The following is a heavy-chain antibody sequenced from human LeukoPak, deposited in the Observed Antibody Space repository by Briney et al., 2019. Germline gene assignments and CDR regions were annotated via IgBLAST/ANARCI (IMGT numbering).Heavy chain of an antibody. J-gene: IGHJ6*02. V-gene: IGHV3-74*01. D-gene: IGHD3-16*01. Sequence: GGSLRLSCAASGFTFSSCWMHWVRQAPGKGLVWVSRINSDGSSTSYADSVKGRFTISRDNAKNTLYLQMNSLRVEDTAVYYCARDGGIIRFGGQDVWGQGTTVIVS. CDR2: INSDGSST. CDR3: ARDGGIIRFGGQDV. CDR1: GFTFSSCW.